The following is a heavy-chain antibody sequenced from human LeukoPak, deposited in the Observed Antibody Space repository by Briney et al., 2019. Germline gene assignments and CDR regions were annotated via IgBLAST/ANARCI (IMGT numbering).Heavy chain of an antibody. CDR2: ISYDGSNK. Sequence: PGGSLRLSCAASGFTFSSYAMHWVRQAPGKGLEWVAVISYDGSNKYYADSVKGRFTISRDNSKNTLYLQMNSLRAEDTAVYYCXXXXXXXXXXXXQVVLYYFDYWGQGTLVTVSS. CDR3: XXXXXXXXXXXXQVVLYYFDY. V-gene: IGHV3-30-3*01. CDR1: GFTFSSYA. J-gene: IGHJ4*02. D-gene: IGHD2-15*01.